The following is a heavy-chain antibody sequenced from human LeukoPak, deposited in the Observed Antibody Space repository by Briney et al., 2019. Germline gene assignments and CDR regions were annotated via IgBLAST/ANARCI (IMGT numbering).Heavy chain of an antibody. CDR3: ARGEYNYGRDWFDP. CDR1: GYSFTDYY. J-gene: IGHJ5*02. V-gene: IGHV1-2*02. CDR2: INPDSGGT. D-gene: IGHD5-18*01. Sequence: GASVKVSCKASGYSFTDYYMHWVRQAPGQGLEWMGWINPDSGGTNYAQKFQGRVTMTRDTSISTAYMEPSSLRSDDTAVYYCARGEYNYGRDWFDPWGQGTLVTVSS.